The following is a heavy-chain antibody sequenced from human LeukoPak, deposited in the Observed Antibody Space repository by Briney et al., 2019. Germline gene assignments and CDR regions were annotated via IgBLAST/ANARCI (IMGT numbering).Heavy chain of an antibody. CDR1: GFTFSNYW. CDR3: ARDRDGSGWVELDY. D-gene: IGHD6-19*01. Sequence: GGSLRLSCAASGFTFSNYWMSWARQAPGKGLEWVASIKQDGSDKYYVDSVRGRFTISRDNVDNSLYLQMNSLRAEDTAVYYCARDRDGSGWVELDYWGQGTLVTASS. J-gene: IGHJ4*02. CDR2: IKQDGSDK. V-gene: IGHV3-7*01.